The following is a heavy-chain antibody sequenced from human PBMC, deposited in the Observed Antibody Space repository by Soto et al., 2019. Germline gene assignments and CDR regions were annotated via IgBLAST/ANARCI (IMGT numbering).Heavy chain of an antibody. CDR3: AKYCSGDCYLRWFDP. CDR1: GFTFSSYA. D-gene: IGHD2-21*02. CDR2: ISAGGGRT. Sequence: PGGSLRLSCAASGFTFSSYAMNWVRQAPGKGLEWVSTISAGGGRTDYTDSVKGRFTISRDNSKNAMYLQMNSLKADDTAVYYCAKYCSGDCYLRWFDPWGQGTLVTISS. V-gene: IGHV3-23*01. J-gene: IGHJ5*02.